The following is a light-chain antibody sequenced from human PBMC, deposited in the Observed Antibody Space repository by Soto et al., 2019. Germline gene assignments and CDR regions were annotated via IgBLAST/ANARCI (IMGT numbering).Light chain of an antibody. CDR3: QQYNSYRA. Sequence: DILMTQSPSTLSASAGDRATITCRASQSISSSLAWYQQKPGQAPKLLISKASSLASGVPSRFSGSGFGTEFTLTISSLQPDDFATYYCQQYNSYRAFGQGAKVDI. V-gene: IGKV1-5*03. CDR1: QSISSS. CDR2: KAS. J-gene: IGKJ1*01.